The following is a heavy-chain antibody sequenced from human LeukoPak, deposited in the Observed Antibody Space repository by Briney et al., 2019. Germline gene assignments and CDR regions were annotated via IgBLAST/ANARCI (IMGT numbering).Heavy chain of an antibody. Sequence: SETLSLTCAVYGGSFSGYYWSWLRQPPGKGLEWIGEINHSGSTNYNPSLKSRVTISVDTSKNQFSLKLSSVTAADTAVYYCARVKFFVAVAFDYWGQGTLVTVSS. D-gene: IGHD2-15*01. V-gene: IGHV4-34*01. CDR1: GGSFSGYY. CDR3: ARVKFFVAVAFDY. CDR2: INHSGST. J-gene: IGHJ4*02.